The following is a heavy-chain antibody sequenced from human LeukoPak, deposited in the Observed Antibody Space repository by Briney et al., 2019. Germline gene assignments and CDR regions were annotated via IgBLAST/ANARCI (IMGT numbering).Heavy chain of an antibody. CDR1: GGSISSYY. J-gene: IGHJ3*02. D-gene: IGHD3-22*01. CDR3: ASERGRYYDSSGPDTFDI. CDR2: IYYSGST. V-gene: IGHV4-59*01. Sequence: SETLSLTCTVSGGSISSYYWSWIRQPPGKGLEWIGYIYYSGSTNYNPSLKSRVTISVDTSKNQFSLKLSSVTAADTAVYYCASERGRYYDSSGPDTFDIWGQGTMVTVSS.